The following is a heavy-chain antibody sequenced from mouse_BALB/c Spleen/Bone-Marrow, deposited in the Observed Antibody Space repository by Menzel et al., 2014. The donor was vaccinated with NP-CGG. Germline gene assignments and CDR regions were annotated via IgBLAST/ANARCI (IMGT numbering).Heavy chain of an antibody. J-gene: IGHJ3*01. CDR2: FDPTNGNP. CDR3: ASYDGSRFAD. V-gene: IGHV14-3*02. CDR1: GLNIKDTH. Sequence: EEQLQQPGPELVKPRTSVKLSCTASGLNIKDTHLHWAQQRPEQGLEWIGRFDPTNGNPKYDPKFQGKATITVDTSSNTAYLQLSSLTSEDTAVYYCASYDGSRFADWGQGTLVTVSA. D-gene: IGHD2-3*01.